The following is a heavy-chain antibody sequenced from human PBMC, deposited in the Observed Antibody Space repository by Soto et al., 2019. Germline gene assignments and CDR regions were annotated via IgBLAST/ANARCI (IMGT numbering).Heavy chain of an antibody. D-gene: IGHD3-10*01. V-gene: IGHV3-9*01. CDR1: GFTFDDYA. CDR2: ISRNGGSI. Sequence: EVQLVESGGGLVQPGRSLRLSCAASGFTFDDYAMHWVRQAPGKGLEWVAGISRNGGSIGYADSVKGRFTISRDNAKNPQYLQMNSLRAEYTVLYYCAKDAELLLFWELPNDAFDIWGQGTTVTVSS. CDR3: AKDAELLLFWELPNDAFDI. J-gene: IGHJ3*02.